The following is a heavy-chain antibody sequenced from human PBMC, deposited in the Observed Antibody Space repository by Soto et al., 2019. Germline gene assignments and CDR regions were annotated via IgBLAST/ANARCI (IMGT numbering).Heavy chain of an antibody. CDR2: INSDGSST. J-gene: IGHJ4*02. D-gene: IGHD2-15*01. CDR1: GFTFSSYW. V-gene: IGHV3-74*01. Sequence: EVQLVESGGGLVQPGGSLSLSCAASGFTFSSYWMHWVRQSPGKGLVWVSRINSDGSSTSYEHSVKGRFTISRHNAKNTLYQQMNSLRAEDTAVYYCVRTSLVVAAATREDYWGQGTLFTVSS. CDR3: VRTSLVVAAATREDY.